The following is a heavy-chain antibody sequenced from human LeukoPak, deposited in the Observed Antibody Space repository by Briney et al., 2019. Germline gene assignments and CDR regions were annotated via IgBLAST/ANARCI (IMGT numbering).Heavy chain of an antibody. J-gene: IGHJ4*03. CDR2: ISGYNGNT. Sequence: ASVKVSCKASGGTFSSYAISWVRQAPGQGHEWVGWISGYNGNTNYAQKVQGRVTMTTDTSTSTAYMELRSLTSDDTAVYYCARDRCSSSSCYFDYWGQGTLVTVSS. CDR1: GGTFSSYA. D-gene: IGHD2-2*01. CDR3: ARDRCSSSSCYFDY. V-gene: IGHV1-18*01.